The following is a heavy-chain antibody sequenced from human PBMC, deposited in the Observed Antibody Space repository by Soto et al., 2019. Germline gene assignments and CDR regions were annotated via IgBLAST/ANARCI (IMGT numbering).Heavy chain of an antibody. CDR1: GFTFSSYW. Sequence: LRLSCAASGFTFSSYWMHWVRQAPGKGLVWVSRINSDGSSTSYADSVKGRFTISRDNAKNTLYLQMNSLRAEDTAVYYCARDYRNSITGSDAWFDPWGQGTLVTVSS. CDR2: INSDGSST. CDR3: ARDYRNSITGSDAWFDP. V-gene: IGHV3-74*01. J-gene: IGHJ5*02. D-gene: IGHD1-20*01.